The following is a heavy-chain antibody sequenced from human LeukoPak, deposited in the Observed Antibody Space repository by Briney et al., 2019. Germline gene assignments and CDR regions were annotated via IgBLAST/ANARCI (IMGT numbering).Heavy chain of an antibody. Sequence: GGSLRLSCAASGFTFSDYYMSWIRQAPGKGLEWVSYISSSGSTIYYADSVKGRFTISRDNAKSSLYLQMNSLRAEDTAVYYCARELRGSYWYFDYWGQGTLVTVSS. CDR1: GFTFSDYY. CDR2: ISSSGSTI. J-gene: IGHJ4*02. CDR3: ARELRGSYWYFDY. V-gene: IGHV3-11*01. D-gene: IGHD1-26*01.